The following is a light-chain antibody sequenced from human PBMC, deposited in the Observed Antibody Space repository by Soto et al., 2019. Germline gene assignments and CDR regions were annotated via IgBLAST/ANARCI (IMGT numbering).Light chain of an antibody. J-gene: IGKJ2*01. Sequence: EIVLTQSPATLSVSPGERATLSCRTSQIIGTNLAWYQQKPGQAPRLLIYGAFIRAPGFPVRFRGTGSGSEFTLTISSLQSEDGALYYCQQYDKWPHTFGQGTNLEIK. V-gene: IGKV3-15*01. CDR2: GAF. CDR3: QQYDKWPHT. CDR1: QIIGTN.